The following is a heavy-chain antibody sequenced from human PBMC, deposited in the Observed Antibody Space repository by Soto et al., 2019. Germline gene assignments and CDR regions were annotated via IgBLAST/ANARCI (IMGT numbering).Heavy chain of an antibody. CDR1: GFTFSSYA. Sequence: QVQLVESGGGVVQPGRSLRLSCAASGFTFSSYAMHWVRQAPGKGLEWVAVISYDGSNKYYADSVKGRFTISRDNSKNPLYLQMNSLRAEDTAVYYCARDWVNDFLDYWGQGTLVTVSS. CDR3: ARDWVNDFLDY. CDR2: ISYDGSNK. V-gene: IGHV3-30-3*01. J-gene: IGHJ4*02. D-gene: IGHD3-3*01.